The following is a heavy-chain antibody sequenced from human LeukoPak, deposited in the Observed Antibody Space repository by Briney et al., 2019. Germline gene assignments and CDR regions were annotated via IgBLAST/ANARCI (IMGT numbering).Heavy chain of an antibody. CDR1: GFTFSNYV. J-gene: IGHJ4*02. V-gene: IGHV3-23*01. Sequence: GGSLRLSCAASGFTFSNYVMSWVRQAPGKEPEWVSGISGDAGDTYYADSVRGRFTISRDNSRNTLSLQMNSLRAEDTAKYYCAKTTHYDIFTGLDYWGQGSLVTVSS. CDR2: ISGDAGDT. CDR3: AKTTHYDIFTGLDY. D-gene: IGHD3-9*01.